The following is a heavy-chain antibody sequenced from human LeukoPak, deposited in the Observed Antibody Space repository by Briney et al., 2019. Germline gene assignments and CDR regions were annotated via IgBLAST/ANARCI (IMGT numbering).Heavy chain of an antibody. J-gene: IGHJ5*02. Sequence: SEALSLTCAVYGGSFSGYYWSWIRQPPGKGLEWIGEINHSGSTNYNPSLKSRVTISVDTSKKQFSLKRSPGTAADTAVYYCATAGGSSWFDPWGQGTLVTVSS. CDR2: INHSGST. V-gene: IGHV4-34*01. D-gene: IGHD1-26*01. CDR1: GGSFSGYY. CDR3: ATAGGSSWFDP.